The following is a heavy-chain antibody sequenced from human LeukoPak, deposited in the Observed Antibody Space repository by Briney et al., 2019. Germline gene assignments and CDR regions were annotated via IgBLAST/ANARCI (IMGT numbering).Heavy chain of an antibody. D-gene: IGHD6-13*01. CDR2: ISYDGSTY. J-gene: IGHJ5*02. CDR3: ARGSDRSSWYDWFDP. V-gene: IGHV3-30-3*01. Sequence: GRSLRLSCAASGFTFSTCSMHWVRQAPGKGLEWVAVISYDGSTYYYRDSVKGRFTISRDNSKNTLFLQMNSLRAEDTAVYYCARGSDRSSWYDWFDPWGQGTLVTVSS. CDR1: GFTFSTCS.